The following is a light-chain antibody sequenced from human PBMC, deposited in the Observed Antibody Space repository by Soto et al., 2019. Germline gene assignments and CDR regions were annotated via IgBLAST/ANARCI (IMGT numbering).Light chain of an antibody. J-gene: IGKJ1*01. Sequence: AIRMTQSPSSLSASTGDRVTITCRASQGISSYLACYQQKPGKAPKLLIYAASTLQIGVPSRFSGSGSGTDFTLTISCLQSEDFATYYRQQYDSYPRTFGQGTKVDIK. CDR2: AAS. CDR3: QQYDSYPRT. CDR1: QGISSY. V-gene: IGKV1-8*01.